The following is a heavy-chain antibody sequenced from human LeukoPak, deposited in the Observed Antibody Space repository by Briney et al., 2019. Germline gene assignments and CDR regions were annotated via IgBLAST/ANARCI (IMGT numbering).Heavy chain of an antibody. D-gene: IGHD4-11*01. Sequence: GGSLRLSCAASGFTFSDYWMSWVSQAPGKGLEWVANMKHDGSEKYYVDSVKGRFTISRDNAKNSLYLQMNSLRADDSAVYYCAREGTVIVTYDYWGQGTLVTVSS. J-gene: IGHJ4*02. CDR1: GFTFSDYW. CDR3: AREGTVIVTYDY. CDR2: MKHDGSEK. V-gene: IGHV3-7*01.